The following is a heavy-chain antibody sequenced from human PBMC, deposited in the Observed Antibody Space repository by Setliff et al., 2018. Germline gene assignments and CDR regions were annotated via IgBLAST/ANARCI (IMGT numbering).Heavy chain of an antibody. D-gene: IGHD2-15*01. CDR2: ISYDGTIT. CDR1: GFLYSNNA. J-gene: IGHJ4*02. V-gene: IGHV3-30*04. CDR3: ASSSGENYEAYFDY. Sequence: GGSLRLSCAASGFLYSNNAFHWVRQTPGKGLEWVAVISYDGTITHYVDSVKGRFSISRDNSQNTLYLQMNSLSPEDTALYYCASSSGENYEAYFDYWGQGTLVTVSS.